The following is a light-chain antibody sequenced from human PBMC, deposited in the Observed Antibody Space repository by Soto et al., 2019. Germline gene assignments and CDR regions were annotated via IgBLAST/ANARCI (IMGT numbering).Light chain of an antibody. CDR1: QDVGYY. CDR2: AAS. J-gene: IGKJ1*01. CDR3: QQSYSTLWT. V-gene: IGKV1-39*01. Sequence: DIHLTQSPSSLSASVGDRISITCRTSQDVGYYLNWYQERPGKAPKLLIYAASSLQSGVPSRFSGSGSGTDFTLTISSLQPEDFATYYCQQSYSTLWTFGQGTKVDIK.